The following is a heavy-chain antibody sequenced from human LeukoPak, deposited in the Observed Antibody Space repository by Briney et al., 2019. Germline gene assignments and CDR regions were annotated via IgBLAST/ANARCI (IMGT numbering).Heavy chain of an antibody. V-gene: IGHV4-61*02. CDR3: ARSSDSSGYTDAFDI. CDR2: IYISGSS. CDR1: GVTFYSTSHY. D-gene: IGHD3-22*01. Sequence: PSETLSLTCTVSGVTFYSTSHYWNWMGQPAGKGLEWIVRIYISGSSYYNPSLNSLVTISLDASKNQYSLMLSSGTAAETAVYYCARSSDSSGYTDAFDIWGQGKMVTVSS. J-gene: IGHJ3*02.